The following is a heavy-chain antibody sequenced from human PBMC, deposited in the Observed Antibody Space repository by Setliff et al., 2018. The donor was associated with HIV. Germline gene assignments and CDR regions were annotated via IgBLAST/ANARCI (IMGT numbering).Heavy chain of an antibody. D-gene: IGHD3-22*01. CDR2: IYHSGST. CDR3: ARQWRDQYNSGVSTEYFQH. J-gene: IGHJ1*01. V-gene: IGHV4-38-2*01. Sequence: SETLSLTCAVSAYSISSGYYWGWIRQPPGKGLEWIGSIYHSGSTYYNPSLMSRVTISVDTSKNQFSLKLRSVTAADTAVYYCARQWRDQYNSGVSTEYFQHWGRDSPGHRLL. CDR1: AYSISSGYY.